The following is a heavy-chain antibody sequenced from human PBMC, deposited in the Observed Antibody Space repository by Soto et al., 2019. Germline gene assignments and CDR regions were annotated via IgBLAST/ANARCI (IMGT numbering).Heavy chain of an antibody. CDR2: ISYDGSNK. D-gene: IGHD2-2*01. CDR1: GFTFSSYA. V-gene: IGHV3-30-3*01. J-gene: IGHJ4*02. Sequence: PXGSLKLSCADSGFTFSSYAMHWVRQAPGKGLEWVAVISYDGSNKYYADSVKGRFTISGDNSKNTLYLQMNSLRAEDTAVYYCAREVQYCGSTSCYSGLFDYWGQGTQVTVSS. CDR3: AREVQYCGSTSCYSGLFDY.